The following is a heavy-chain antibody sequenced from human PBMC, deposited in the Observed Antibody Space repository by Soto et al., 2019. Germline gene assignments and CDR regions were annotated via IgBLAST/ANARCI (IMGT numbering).Heavy chain of an antibody. CDR1: GGTFSSYA. CDR2: IIPIFGTA. CDR3: ARGQPRENWCDP. J-gene: IGHJ5*02. D-gene: IGHD6-13*01. Sequence: ASVKVSCKASGGTFSSYAISWVRQAPGQGLEWMGGIIPIFGTANYAQKFQGRVTITADKSTSTAYMELSSLRSEDTAVYYCARGQPRENWCDPWGQGTLVTVSS. V-gene: IGHV1-69*06.